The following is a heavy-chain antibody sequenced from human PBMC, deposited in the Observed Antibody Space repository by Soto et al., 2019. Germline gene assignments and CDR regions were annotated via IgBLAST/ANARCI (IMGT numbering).Heavy chain of an antibody. D-gene: IGHD2-21*02. Sequence: PSQTLSLTCAISGDSVSSNSAAWNWIRQSPSRGLEWLGRAYYRSQWFYDSAVSVRSRINVIPDTSRNQFSLQLNSVTPEDTAVYYCTNQKGDSRTYNGMDGWGQGITVTVSS. CDR3: TNQKGDSRTYNGMDG. V-gene: IGHV6-1*01. J-gene: IGHJ6*02. CDR1: GDSVSSNSAA. CDR2: AYYRSQWFY.